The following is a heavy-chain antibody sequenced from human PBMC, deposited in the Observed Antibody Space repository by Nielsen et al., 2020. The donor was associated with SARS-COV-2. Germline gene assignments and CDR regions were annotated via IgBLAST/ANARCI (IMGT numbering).Heavy chain of an antibody. V-gene: IGHV5-51*01. Sequence: KVSCKGSGYIFTTYWIGWVRQMPGKGLGWIGIIYPGDSDTRYSPSFKGQVTISADKSVSATYLLWSSLRASDTAMYYCATGEGSAMVPNWFDRWGQGTLVTVSS. CDR2: IYPGDSDT. CDR3: ATGEGSAMVPNWFDR. CDR1: GYIFTTYW. D-gene: IGHD5-18*01. J-gene: IGHJ5*02.